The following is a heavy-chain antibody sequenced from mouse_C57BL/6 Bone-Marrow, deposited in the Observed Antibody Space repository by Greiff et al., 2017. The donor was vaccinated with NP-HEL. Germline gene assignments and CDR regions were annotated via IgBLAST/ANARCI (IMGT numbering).Heavy chain of an antibody. Sequence: EVQLQQSGAELVRPGASVKLSCTASGFNIKDDYMHWVKQRPEQGLEWIGWIDPENGDTEYASKFQGKATITADTSSNTAYLQLSSLTSEDTAVYYGTTYYYGSAWFAYWGQGTLVTVSA. V-gene: IGHV14-4*01. J-gene: IGHJ3*01. D-gene: IGHD1-1*01. CDR1: GFNIKDDY. CDR2: IDPENGDT. CDR3: TTYYYGSAWFAY.